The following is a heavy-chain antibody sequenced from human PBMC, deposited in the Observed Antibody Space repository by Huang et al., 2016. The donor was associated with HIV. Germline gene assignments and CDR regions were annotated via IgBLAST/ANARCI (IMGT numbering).Heavy chain of an antibody. J-gene: IGHJ4*02. Sequence: QVQLVQSRAEVKKPGASVKVSCKVSEYTLTELSIHWVRQPPGKGLEWMGGFDPEIGETIYGQKFQGRGTMTEDTSTETAFMELSGLRPEDTAVYYCATGFDVFFDFWGQGTLVTVSS. CDR2: FDPEIGET. D-gene: IGHD3-9*01. V-gene: IGHV1-24*01. CDR1: EYTLTELS. CDR3: ATGFDVFFDF.